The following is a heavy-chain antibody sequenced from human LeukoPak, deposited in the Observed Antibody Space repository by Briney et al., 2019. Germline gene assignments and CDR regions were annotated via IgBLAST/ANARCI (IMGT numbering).Heavy chain of an antibody. CDR1: GGSFSGYY. V-gene: IGHV4-34*01. J-gene: IGHJ4*02. CDR3: ARDPGGSYGYFD. CDR2: INHSGST. Sequence: SETLSLTCAVYGGSFSGYYWSWIRQPPGRGLEWIGEINHSGSTNYNPSLKSRATISVDTSKNQFSLELSSVTAADTAVYYCARDPGGSYGYFDWGQGTLVTVSS. D-gene: IGHD5-18*01.